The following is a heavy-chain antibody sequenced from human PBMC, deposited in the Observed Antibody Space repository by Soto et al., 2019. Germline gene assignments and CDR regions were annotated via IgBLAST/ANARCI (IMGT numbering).Heavy chain of an antibody. J-gene: IGHJ4*02. CDR3: ARVRPPRRGYSGYDLDY. V-gene: IGHV3-48*01. Sequence: SVKGRFTISRDNAKNSLYLQMNSLRAEDTAVYYCARVRPPRRGYSGYDLDYWGQGTLVTVSS. D-gene: IGHD5-12*01.